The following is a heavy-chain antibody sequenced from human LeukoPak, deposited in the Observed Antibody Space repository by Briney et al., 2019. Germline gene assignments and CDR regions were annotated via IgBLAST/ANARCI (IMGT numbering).Heavy chain of an antibody. V-gene: IGHV1-46*01. CDR3: ASYLEQQLVDY. CDR1: GYTFTSYY. Sequence: ASVKVSCKASGYTFTSYYMHWVRQAPGQGLEWMEIINPSGGSTSYAQKFQGRVTMTRDTSTSTVYMELSSLRSEDTAVYYCASYLEQQLVDYWGQGTLVTVSS. D-gene: IGHD6-13*01. CDR2: INPSGGST. J-gene: IGHJ4*02.